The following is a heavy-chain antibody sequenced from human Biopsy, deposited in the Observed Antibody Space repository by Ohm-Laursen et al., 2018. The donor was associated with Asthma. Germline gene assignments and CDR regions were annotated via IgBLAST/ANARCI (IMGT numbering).Heavy chain of an antibody. V-gene: IGHV4-30-2*01. Sequence: QTLSLTCAVSGVSVGTRGYSWTWIRQTPGSGLEWIGYLYHSGTTYYNPSLRSRVAILEDKSRNQFSLNLKSVTAADTAVYYCARIYDYWSGHYGFDPWGQGTLVTVPS. CDR1: GVSVGTRGYS. J-gene: IGHJ5*02. CDR3: ARIYDYWSGHYGFDP. D-gene: IGHD3-3*01. CDR2: LYHSGTT.